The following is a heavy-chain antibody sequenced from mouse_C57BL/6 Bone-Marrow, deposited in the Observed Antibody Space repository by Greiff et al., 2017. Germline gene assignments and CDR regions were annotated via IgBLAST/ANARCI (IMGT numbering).Heavy chain of an antibody. D-gene: IGHD1-1*01. CDR3: AREFDYYGSSFAY. CDR2: INPNNGGT. V-gene: IGHV1-26*01. J-gene: IGHJ3*01. CDR1: GYTFTDYY. Sequence: EVQLQQSGPELVKPGASVKISCKASGYTFTDYYMNWVKQSHGKSLEWIGDINPNNGGTSYNQKFKGKATLTVDKSSSTAYMELRSLTSEDSAVYYCAREFDYYGSSFAYWGQGTLVTVSA.